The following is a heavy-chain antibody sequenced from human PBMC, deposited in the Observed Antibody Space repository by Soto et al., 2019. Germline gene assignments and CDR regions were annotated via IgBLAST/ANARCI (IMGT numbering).Heavy chain of an antibody. J-gene: IGHJ4*02. CDR3: ARGRYGDH. V-gene: IGHV1-18*01. CDR1: GYAFTTYG. D-gene: IGHD1-1*01. CDR2: ISAHNGNT. Sequence: QVHLVQSGAEVKKPGASVKVSCKGSGYAFTTYGITWVRQAPGQGLEWMGWISAHNGNTNYAQKLQGRVTVTRDTSTSTAYMELRSLRSDATAVYYCARGRYGDHWGQGALVTVSS.